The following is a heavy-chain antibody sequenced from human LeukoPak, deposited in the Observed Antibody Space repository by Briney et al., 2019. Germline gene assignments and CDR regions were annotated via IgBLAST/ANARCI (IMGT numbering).Heavy chain of an antibody. CDR1: GYTFTGYY. CDR2: INPNSGGT. D-gene: IGHD5-18*01. Sequence: ASVKVSCKASGYTFTGYYMRWVRQAPGQGLEWMGWINPNSGGTNYAQKFQGRVTMTRDTSISTAYMELSRLRSDDTAVYYCARELYSYENPGKDYWGQGTLVTVSS. J-gene: IGHJ4*02. CDR3: ARELYSYENPGKDY. V-gene: IGHV1-2*02.